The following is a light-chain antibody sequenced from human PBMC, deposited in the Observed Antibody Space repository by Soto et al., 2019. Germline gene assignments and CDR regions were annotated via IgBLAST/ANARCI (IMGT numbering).Light chain of an antibody. CDR3: QQYGSSPYA. Sequence: EIVLTQSPGTLSLSPGERATLSCRASQSVTDSYLAWYQHKPGQAPRLLIYDASTRATAIPDRFSGGGSGTDFTLTISSLEPEDFAVYYCQQYGSSPYAFGQGTKLDI. V-gene: IGKV3-20*01. CDR2: DAS. J-gene: IGKJ2*01. CDR1: QSVTDSY.